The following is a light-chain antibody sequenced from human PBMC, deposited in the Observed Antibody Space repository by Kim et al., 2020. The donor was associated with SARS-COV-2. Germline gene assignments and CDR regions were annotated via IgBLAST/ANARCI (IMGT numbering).Light chain of an antibody. Sequence: ASVGDRLTTTCRASQVMINDLGWYQQKPGKAPKCLIYGASILQSGVPSGFGGSGSGTKFTLTFSSLQPEDFATNICVQQSGHPRTFGQGTKVEVK. V-gene: IGKV1-17*01. CDR1: QVMIND. CDR2: GAS. CDR3: VQQSGHPRT. J-gene: IGKJ1*01.